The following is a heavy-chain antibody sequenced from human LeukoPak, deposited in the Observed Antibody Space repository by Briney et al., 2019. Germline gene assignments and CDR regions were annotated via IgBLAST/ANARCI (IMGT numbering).Heavy chain of an antibody. CDR3: ARDSTRFLGALPGAFDY. D-gene: IGHD3-3*01. Sequence: GASVKVSFKASGYTFTVYYMHWVRQAPGQGLEWMGWINPNSGGTNYAQKFQGRVTMTRDTSISTAYMELSRLRSDDTAVYYCARDSTRFLGALPGAFDYWGQGTLVTVSS. CDR2: INPNSGGT. CDR1: GYTFTVYY. J-gene: IGHJ4*02. V-gene: IGHV1-2*02.